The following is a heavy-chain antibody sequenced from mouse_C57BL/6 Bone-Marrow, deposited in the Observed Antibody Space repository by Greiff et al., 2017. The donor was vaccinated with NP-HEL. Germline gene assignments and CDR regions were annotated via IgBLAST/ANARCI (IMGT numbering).Heavy chain of an antibody. CDR3: AARVLACFAY. Sequence: QVQLQQSGAELARPGASVKLSCKASGYTFTSYGISWVKQRTGQGLEWIGEIYPRSGNTYYNEKFKGKATLTADKSSSTAYMELRSLTSEDSAVYFCAARVLACFAYWGKGTLVTVSA. V-gene: IGHV1-81*01. CDR2: IYPRSGNT. J-gene: IGHJ3*01. CDR1: GYTFTSYG. D-gene: IGHD2-14*01.